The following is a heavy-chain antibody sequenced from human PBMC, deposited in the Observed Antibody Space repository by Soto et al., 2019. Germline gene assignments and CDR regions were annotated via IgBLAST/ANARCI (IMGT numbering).Heavy chain of an antibody. D-gene: IGHD5-12*01. V-gene: IGHV7-4-1*01. CDR3: ASSTMYSGYVPQYYFDCGRDV. J-gene: IGHJ6*02. Sequence: QVQLVQSGSELKKPGASVKVSCKASGYTFTSYAMNSVRQAPGQGLEWMGWINTNTGNPTYAQGFPGRFVFSLDPPGSCAYLQIWSLECDDTAVYYCASSTMYSGYVPQYYFDCGRDVLLQGTTVTVPS. CDR2: INTNTGNP. CDR1: GYTFTSYA.